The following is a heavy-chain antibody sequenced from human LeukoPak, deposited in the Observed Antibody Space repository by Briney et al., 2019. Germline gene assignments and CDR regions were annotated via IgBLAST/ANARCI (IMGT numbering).Heavy chain of an antibody. D-gene: IGHD4-23*01. CDR2: TYYSGST. CDR1: GGSISSGGYY. Sequence: SETLSLTCTVSGGSISSGGYYWSWIRQHPGKGLEWIGYTYYSGSTYYNPSLKSRVTISVDTSKNQFSLKLSSVTAADTAVYYCARVGTTVVTNWFDPWGQGTLVTVSS. CDR3: ARVGTTVVTNWFDP. V-gene: IGHV4-31*03. J-gene: IGHJ5*02.